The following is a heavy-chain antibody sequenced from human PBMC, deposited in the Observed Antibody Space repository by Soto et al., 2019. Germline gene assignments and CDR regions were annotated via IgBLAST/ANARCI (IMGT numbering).Heavy chain of an antibody. D-gene: IGHD3-22*01. CDR3: ARPLHYYDGSGYSAY. CDR1: GFTFSSYA. CDR2: ISSSSTYI. V-gene: IGHV3-21*01. Sequence: LRLSCAASGFTFSSYAMNWVRQAPGKGLEWVSSISSSSTYIYYADSVKGRFTISRDNAKNSLYLQMNSLRAEDTAVYYCARPLHYYDGSGYSAYWGQGTPVTVSS. J-gene: IGHJ4*02.